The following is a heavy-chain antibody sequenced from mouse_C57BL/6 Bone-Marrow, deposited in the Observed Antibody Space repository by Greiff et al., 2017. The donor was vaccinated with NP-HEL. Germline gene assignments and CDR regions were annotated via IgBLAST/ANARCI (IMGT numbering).Heavy chain of an antibody. D-gene: IGHD1-1*01. V-gene: IGHV1-69*01. CDR1: GYTFTSYW. Sequence: QVQLQQPGAELVMPGASVKLSCKASGYTFTSYWMHWVKQRPGQGLEWIGEIDPSDSYTNYNQKFKGKSTLTVDKSSSTAYMQLSSLTSEDSAVYDCARGRNYYGSSHYFDYWGQGTTLTVSS. CDR3: ARGRNYYGSSHYFDY. J-gene: IGHJ2*01. CDR2: IDPSDSYT.